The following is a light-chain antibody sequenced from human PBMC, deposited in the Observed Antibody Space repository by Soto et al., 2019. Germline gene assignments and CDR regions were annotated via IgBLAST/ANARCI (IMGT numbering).Light chain of an antibody. CDR1: SSIIGAGYD. J-gene: IGLJ2*01. Sequence: QAVVTQPPSVSGAPGQRVTISCTGSSSIIGAGYDVHWYQQLPGTAPKLLIYGNSNRPSGVPDRFSGSKSGTSASLAITGLQAEDEADHYCQSYDSSLSGHVVFGGGTKLTVL. CDR3: QSYDSSLSGHVV. CDR2: GNS. V-gene: IGLV1-40*01.